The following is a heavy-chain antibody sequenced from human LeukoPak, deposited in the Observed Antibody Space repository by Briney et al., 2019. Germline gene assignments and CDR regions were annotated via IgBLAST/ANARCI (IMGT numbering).Heavy chain of an antibody. CDR3: AKGAYSSGWYRNAFDI. CDR2: ISGDGGST. V-gene: IGHV3-43*02. CDR1: GFSFGDHA. D-gene: IGHD6-19*01. Sequence: GGSLRLSCAAPGFSFGDHAMHWVRQAPGRGLEWVSLISGDGGSTYYADSVKGRFTISRDNSKNTLYLQMNSLRVEDTAVYYRAKGAYSSGWYRNAFDIWGQGTMVTVSS. J-gene: IGHJ3*02.